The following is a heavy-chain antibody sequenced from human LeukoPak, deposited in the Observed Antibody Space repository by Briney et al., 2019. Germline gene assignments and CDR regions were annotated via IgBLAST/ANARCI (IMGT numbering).Heavy chain of an antibody. CDR3: AKDARRSSGWYFFDH. Sequence: GGSLRLSCAASGFTFSTYWMHWVRQAPGKGLVWVSRINSDGSSSSYADSVKGRFTISRDNSKNTLHLQMNSLRAEDTAVYYCAKDARRSSGWYFFDHWGQGTLVTVSS. D-gene: IGHD6-19*01. CDR1: GFTFSTYW. CDR2: INSDGSSS. J-gene: IGHJ4*02. V-gene: IGHV3-74*01.